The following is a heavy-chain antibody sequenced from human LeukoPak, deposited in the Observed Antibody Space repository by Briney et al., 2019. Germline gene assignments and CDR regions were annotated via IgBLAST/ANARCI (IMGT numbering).Heavy chain of an antibody. J-gene: IGHJ4*02. V-gene: IGHV3-48*01. CDR2: ISSGSHTI. CDR1: GFTFSTYS. CDR3: AREFNSWNYFDY. D-gene: IGHD6-13*01. Sequence: GGSLRLSCAASGFTFSTYSMNWVRQAPGKGLEWVSYISSGSHTIYYADSVKGRFTISRDNAKNSLYLQMNSLRAEDTAVYHCAREFNSWNYFDYWGQGTLVTVSS.